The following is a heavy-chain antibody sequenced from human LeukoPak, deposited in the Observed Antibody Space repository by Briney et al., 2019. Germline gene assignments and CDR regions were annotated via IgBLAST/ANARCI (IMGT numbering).Heavy chain of an antibody. CDR2: ISSSSSYI. J-gene: IGHJ3*02. Sequence: PGGSLRLSCAASGFTVSSNYMSWVRQAPGKGLEWVSSISSSSSYIYYADSVKGRFTISRDNAKNSLYLQMNSLRAEDTAVYYCARGQQWLIYDAFDIWGQGTMVTVSS. D-gene: IGHD6-19*01. CDR3: ARGQQWLIYDAFDI. V-gene: IGHV3-21*01. CDR1: GFTVSSNY.